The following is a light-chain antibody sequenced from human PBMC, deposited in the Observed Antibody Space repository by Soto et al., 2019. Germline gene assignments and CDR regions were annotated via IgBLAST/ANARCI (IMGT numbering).Light chain of an antibody. CDR3: SSYTSSSTLLV. J-gene: IGLJ1*01. Sequence: QSVLTQPASVSGSPGQSITISCTGSRNDIGGYNYVSWYQQHPGKAPKLIIFEVSNRPSGVSHRFSGSKSGSTASLTISGLQADDEADYYCSSYTSSSTLLVFGTGTKVTVL. CDR2: EVS. CDR1: RNDIGGYNY. V-gene: IGLV2-14*01.